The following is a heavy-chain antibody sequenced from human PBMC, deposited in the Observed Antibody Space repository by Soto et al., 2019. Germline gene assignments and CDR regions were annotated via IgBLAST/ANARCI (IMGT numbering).Heavy chain of an antibody. Sequence: HPGGSLRLSCAASGFTFSSYSMNWVRQAPGKGLEWVSYISSSSSTIYYADSVKGRLTISRDNAKNSLYLQMNSLRAEDTAVYYCARDLPYYDYIWGSYRYYYYMDVWGKGTTVTVSS. J-gene: IGHJ6*03. CDR1: GFTFSSYS. CDR3: ARDLPYYDYIWGSYRYYYYMDV. V-gene: IGHV3-48*01. D-gene: IGHD3-16*02. CDR2: ISSSSSTI.